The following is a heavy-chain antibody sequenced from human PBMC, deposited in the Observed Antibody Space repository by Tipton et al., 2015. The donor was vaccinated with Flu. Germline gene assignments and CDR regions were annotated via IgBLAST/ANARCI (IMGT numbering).Heavy chain of an antibody. V-gene: IGHV4-4*07. D-gene: IGHD4-17*01. J-gene: IGHJ3*02. CDR2: MYTSGSA. CDR1: GDSITDYY. Sequence: TLSLTCTVSGDSITDYYWSWIRQPAGKGLEWIGRMYTSGSAIYNPSLKSRVTMSVDTSKKQISLSLSSVTAADTAVYYCARWESSVTPDAFDIWGQGTMVSVSS. CDR3: ARWESSVTPDAFDI.